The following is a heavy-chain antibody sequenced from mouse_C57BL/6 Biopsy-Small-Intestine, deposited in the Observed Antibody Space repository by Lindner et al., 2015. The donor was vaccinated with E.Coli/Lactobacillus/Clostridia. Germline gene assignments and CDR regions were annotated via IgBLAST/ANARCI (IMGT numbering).Heavy chain of an antibody. CDR3: ARGRDVLPRYLGY. CDR2: INPSTGGT. D-gene: IGHD1-1*01. V-gene: IGHV1-42*01. Sequence: VQLQESGPELVKPGASVKISCKASGYSFTDSYMNWVKQSPEKSLEWIGEINPSTGGTTYNQKFQAKATLTVDKSSTTAYMQLKSLISEDSAVYYCARGRDVLPRYLGYWGQGTTLTVSS. J-gene: IGHJ2*01. CDR1: GYSFTDSY.